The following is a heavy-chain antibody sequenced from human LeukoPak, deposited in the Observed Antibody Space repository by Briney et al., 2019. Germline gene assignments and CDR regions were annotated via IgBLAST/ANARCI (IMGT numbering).Heavy chain of an antibody. D-gene: IGHD3-16*01. CDR1: GGSISSSSYY. V-gene: IGHV4-61*02. Sequence: SETLSLTCTVSGGSISSSSYYWGWIRQPPGKGLEWIGRIYTSGSTNYNPSLKSRVTISVDTSKNQFSLKLSSVTAADTAVYYCASGVANYYYYYMDVWGKGTTVTISS. CDR3: ASGVANYYYYYMDV. CDR2: IYTSGST. J-gene: IGHJ6*03.